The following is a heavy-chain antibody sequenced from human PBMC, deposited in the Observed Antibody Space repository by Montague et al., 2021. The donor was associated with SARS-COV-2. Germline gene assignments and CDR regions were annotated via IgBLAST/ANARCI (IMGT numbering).Heavy chain of an antibody. Sequence: SLRLSCAASRFTFSDFWMNWVRQAPGKGLEWVADIKHDGSEKSYVDPVKGRFTISRDNAENSLYLQMNSLRAEDTAVYYCARGSTGWYAIFGHYGMDVWGQGTTVTVSS. CDR1: RFTFSDFW. J-gene: IGHJ6*02. D-gene: IGHD6-19*01. CDR3: ARGSTGWYAIFGHYGMDV. V-gene: IGHV3-7*01. CDR2: IKHDGSEK.